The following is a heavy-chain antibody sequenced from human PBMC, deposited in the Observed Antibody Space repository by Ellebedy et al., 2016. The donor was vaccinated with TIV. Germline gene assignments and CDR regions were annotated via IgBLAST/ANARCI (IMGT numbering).Heavy chain of an antibody. CDR1: GFTFSNAW. CDR2: ISGSGGST. Sequence: GGSLRLXXAASGFTFSNAWMSWVRQAPGKGLEWVSAISGSGGSTYYADSVKGRFTISRDNSENTLYLQMNSLRAEDTAVYYCTAASIDFPDYWGQGTLVTVSS. J-gene: IGHJ4*02. CDR3: TAASIDFPDY. D-gene: IGHD2/OR15-2a*01. V-gene: IGHV3-23*01.